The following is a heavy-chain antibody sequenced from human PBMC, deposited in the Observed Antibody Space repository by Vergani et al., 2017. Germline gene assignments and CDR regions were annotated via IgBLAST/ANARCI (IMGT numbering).Heavy chain of an antibody. J-gene: IGHJ3*02. CDR1: GFTFSSYS. CDR2: ISSSSSYI. CDR3: ARPLIGSHAFDI. V-gene: IGHV3-21*01. D-gene: IGHD5/OR15-5a*01. Sequence: EVQLVESGGGLVKPGGSLRLSCAASGFTFSSYSMNWVRQAPGKGLEWVSSISSSSSYIYYADSVKGRFTISRDNAKNSLYLQMNSLRAEDTAVYYCARPLIGSHAFDIWGQGTMVTVSS.